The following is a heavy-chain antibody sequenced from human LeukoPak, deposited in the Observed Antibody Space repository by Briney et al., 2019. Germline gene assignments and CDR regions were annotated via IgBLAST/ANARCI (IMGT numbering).Heavy chain of an antibody. CDR3: ARVFFSGSLFRDLSVAGTFYFDY. CDR2: INPNSGGT. CDR1: GYTFTGYY. V-gene: IGHV1-2*02. Sequence: ASVKVSCKASGYTFTGYYMHWVRQAPGQGLEWMGWINPNSGGTNYAQKFQGRVTISVDTSKNQFSLKLSSVTAADTAVYYCARVFFSGSLFRDLSVAGTFYFDYWGQGTLVTVSS. D-gene: IGHD6-19*01. J-gene: IGHJ4*02.